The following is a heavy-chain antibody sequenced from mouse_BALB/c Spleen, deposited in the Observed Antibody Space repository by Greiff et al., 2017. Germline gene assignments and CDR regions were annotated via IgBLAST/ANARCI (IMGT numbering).Heavy chain of an antibody. J-gene: IGHJ2*01. D-gene: IGHD2-4*01. CDR2: ISNGGGST. CDR1: GFTFSSYT. CDR3: ARQDYIEDYFDY. V-gene: IGHV5-12-2*01. Sequence: EVQVVESGGGLVQPGGSLKLSCAASGFTFSSYTMSWVRQTPEKRLEWVAYISNGGGSTYYPDTVKGRFTISRDNAKNTLYLQMSSLKSEDTAMYYCARQDYIEDYFDYWGQGTTLTVSS.